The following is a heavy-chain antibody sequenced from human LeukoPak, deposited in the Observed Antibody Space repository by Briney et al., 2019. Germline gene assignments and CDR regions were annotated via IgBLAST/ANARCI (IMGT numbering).Heavy chain of an antibody. CDR3: ARDNSGLDY. CDR1: SGSISSSSYY. V-gene: IGHV4-39*07. CDR2: YYYSGST. J-gene: IGHJ4*02. D-gene: IGHD5-12*01. Sequence: SETLSLTCTVPSGSISSSSYYWGWIRQPPGKGLEWIGSYYYSGSTYYNPSIKSRVTISVDTSKNQFSLKLSSVTAADTAVCYCARDNSGLDYWGQGSLVTVSS.